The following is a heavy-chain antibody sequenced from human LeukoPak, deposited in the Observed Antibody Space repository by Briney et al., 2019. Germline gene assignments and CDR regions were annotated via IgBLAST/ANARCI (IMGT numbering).Heavy chain of an antibody. V-gene: IGHV1-3*01. J-gene: IGHJ4*02. D-gene: IGHD6-13*01. CDR2: INAGNGNT. CDR1: GYTFTSYA. Sequence: ASVKVSCKASGYTFTSYAMHWVRQAPGQRLEWMGGINAGNGNTKYSQKFQGRVTITRDTSASTAYMELSSLRSEDTAVYYCARGGSSSSHRTLPYYWGQGTLVTVSS. CDR3: ARGGSSSSHRTLPYY.